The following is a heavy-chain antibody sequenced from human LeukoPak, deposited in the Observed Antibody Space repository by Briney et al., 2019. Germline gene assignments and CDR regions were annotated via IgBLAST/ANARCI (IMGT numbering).Heavy chain of an antibody. CDR1: GGSFSGYY. D-gene: IGHD2-2*01. Sequence: PSETLSLTCAVYGGSFSGYYWSWIRQPPGKGLEWIGEINHSGSTNYNPSLKSRVTISVDTSKNQFSLKLSSVTAADTAVYYCAREYCSSTSCYGPRRYFDYWGQGTLVTVSP. CDR2: INHSGST. V-gene: IGHV4-34*01. J-gene: IGHJ4*02. CDR3: AREYCSSTSCYGPRRYFDY.